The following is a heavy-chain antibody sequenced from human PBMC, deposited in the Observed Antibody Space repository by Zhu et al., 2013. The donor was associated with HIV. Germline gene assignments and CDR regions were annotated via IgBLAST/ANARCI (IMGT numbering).Heavy chain of an antibody. CDR1: GGTFSSYT. CDR3: ARGLAAAGDYYYYGMDV. CDR2: IIPILGIA. D-gene: IGHD6-13*01. V-gene: IGHV1-69*02. J-gene: IGHJ6*02. Sequence: QVQLVQSGAEVKKPGSSVKVSCKASGGTFSSYTISWVRQAPGQGLEWMGRIIPILGIANYAQKFQGRVTITADKSTSTAYMELSSLRSEDTAVYYCARGLAAAGDYYYYGMDVWGQGTTVTVS.